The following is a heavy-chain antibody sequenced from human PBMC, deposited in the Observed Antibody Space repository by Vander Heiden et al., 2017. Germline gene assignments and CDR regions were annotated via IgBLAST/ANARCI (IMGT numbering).Heavy chain of an antibody. D-gene: IGHD3-10*01. J-gene: IGHJ4*02. CDR1: GFTFTTYE. CDR2: ISSSGSTI. Sequence: EVQLVESGGGLVQPGGSLRTTWAASGFTFTTYEMNWVRQAPGKGLEWVSYISSSGSTIYYADSVNGRFTISRDNAKNSLYLQMNSLRAEDTAVYYCARDPPWGFEQLLSTDWGQGTLVTVSS. V-gene: IGHV3-48*03. CDR3: ARDPPWGFEQLLSTD.